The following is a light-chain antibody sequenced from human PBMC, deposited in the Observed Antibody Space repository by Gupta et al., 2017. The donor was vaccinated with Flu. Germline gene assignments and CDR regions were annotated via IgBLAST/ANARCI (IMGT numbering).Light chain of an antibody. CDR3: QQYYTTPPLT. Sequence: DIVMTQSPDSLAVSLGERATIHCKSSQSVLYSSNNKNYLAWYQQKPGQPPKLLIYWASTRESGVPDRFSGRGSGTDFTLTISSRQAEDVAVYYCQQYYTTPPLTFGGGTXVEIK. J-gene: IGKJ4*01. CDR1: QSVLYSSNNKNY. CDR2: WAS. V-gene: IGKV4-1*01.